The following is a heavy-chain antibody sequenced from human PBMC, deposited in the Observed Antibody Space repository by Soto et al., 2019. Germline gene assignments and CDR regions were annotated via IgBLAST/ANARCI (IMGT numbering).Heavy chain of an antibody. CDR1: GYAFTNYG. V-gene: IGHV1-18*01. CDR2: VSGYNRNT. J-gene: IGHJ4*02. Sequence: QVQLVQSGVEVKMPGASVKLSCKTYGYAFTNYGVTWVRQVSGQGLEWIGWVSGYNRNTNYAQKFEDRVIMTTDTSTNTAHMELRSLRSDETGIYYWARARQWEPLIYWGRGTLLTVSP. D-gene: IGHD1-26*01. CDR3: ARARQWEPLIY.